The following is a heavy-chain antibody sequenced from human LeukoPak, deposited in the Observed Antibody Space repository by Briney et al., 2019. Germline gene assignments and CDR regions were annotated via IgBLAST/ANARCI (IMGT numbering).Heavy chain of an antibody. CDR2: INPNSGGT. J-gene: IGHJ4*02. CDR3: ARRTYSRSSSIFDN. D-gene: IGHD6-6*01. V-gene: IGHV1-2*02. CDR1: KYTFTDYY. Sequence: ASVKVSCKASKYTFTDYYMHWVRQAPGQGLEWMGWINPNSGGTNYAQKLQGRVTMTTDTFTNTAYVELRSLRSDDTAVYYCARRTYSRSSSIFDNWGQGTLVTVSS.